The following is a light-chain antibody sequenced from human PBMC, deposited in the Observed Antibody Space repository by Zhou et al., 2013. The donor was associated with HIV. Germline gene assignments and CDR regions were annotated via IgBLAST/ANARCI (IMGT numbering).Light chain of an antibody. CDR2: DAT. Sequence: EIVLTQSPATLSLFPGERATLSCRASQSVSDFLAWYQLRPGQPPRLLIYDATTRATGIPARFSGSGSGTEFTLTISSLQSEDFAVYYCQQSNNWPPYTFGQGTKLEIK. CDR1: QSVSDF. CDR3: QQSNNWPPYT. J-gene: IGKJ2*01. V-gene: IGKV3-15*01.